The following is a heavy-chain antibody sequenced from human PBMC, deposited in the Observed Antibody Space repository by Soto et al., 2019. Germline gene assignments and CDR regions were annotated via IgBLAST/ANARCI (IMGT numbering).Heavy chain of an antibody. CDR3: ATSYGSGCRAFDY. Sequence: QVQLVQSGAEVKRPGSSVKVSCKASGDTFSFYTINWVRQAPGLGLEWMGRVNPILSMSNNEQRLQGRVTMTADKSPISASLVISGLRSEDTAMYYCATSYGSGCRAFDYWGQGALVTVSS. CDR2: VNPILSMS. CDR1: GDTFSFYT. V-gene: IGHV1-69*02. J-gene: IGHJ4*02. D-gene: IGHD3-10*01.